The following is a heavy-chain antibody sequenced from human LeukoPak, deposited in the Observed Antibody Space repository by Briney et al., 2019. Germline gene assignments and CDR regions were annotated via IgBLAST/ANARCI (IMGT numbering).Heavy chain of an antibody. Sequence: SETLSLTCAVYGGSFSGYYWSWIRQPPGKGLEWIGEINHSGSTNYNPSLKSRVTISVDTSKNQFSLKLSSVTAADTAVYYCARGGPFSITMVRGSSMDGWGKGTTVTVSS. CDR2: INHSGST. D-gene: IGHD3-10*01. J-gene: IGHJ6*03. CDR1: GGSFSGYY. V-gene: IGHV4-34*01. CDR3: ARGGPFSITMVRGSSMDG.